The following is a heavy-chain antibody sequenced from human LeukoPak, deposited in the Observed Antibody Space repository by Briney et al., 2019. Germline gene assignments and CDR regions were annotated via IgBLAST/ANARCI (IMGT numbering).Heavy chain of an antibody. J-gene: IGHJ6*02. CDR2: INPDNGNT. CDR1: GYTFTNYA. CDR3: AKDRRNRLWFYYAVDV. V-gene: IGHV1-3*01. D-gene: IGHD3-10*01. Sequence: GASVKLSCQTSGYTFTNYAIHWVRQAPGQGLEWMGWINPDNGNTKYPQNFQDRVTITTDTSASTAYMELSSLRSEDTAVYYCAKDRRNRLWFYYAVDVWGQGTTVTVSS.